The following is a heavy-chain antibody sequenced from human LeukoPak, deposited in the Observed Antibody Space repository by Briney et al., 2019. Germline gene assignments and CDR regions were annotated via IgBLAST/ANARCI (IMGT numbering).Heavy chain of an antibody. V-gene: IGHV1-8*01. CDR2: MNPNSGNT. CDR3: ARVVTMVRGVMPRYYFDY. Sequence: ASVKVSCKASGYTFTSYDINWVRQATGQGLEWMGWMNPNSGNTGYAQKFQGRVTMTRNTSISTAYMELSSLRSEDAAVYYCARVVTMVRGVMPRYYFDYWGQGTLVTVSS. J-gene: IGHJ4*02. CDR1: GYTFTSYD. D-gene: IGHD3-10*01.